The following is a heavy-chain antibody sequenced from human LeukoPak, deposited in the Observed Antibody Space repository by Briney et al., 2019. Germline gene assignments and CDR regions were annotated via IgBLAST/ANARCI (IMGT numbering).Heavy chain of an antibody. J-gene: IGHJ4*02. D-gene: IGHD6-19*01. Sequence: GRSLRLSCAASGFTFSSYAMHWVRQAPGKGLEWVAVISYDGSNKYYADSVKGRFITSRDNSKNTLYLQMNSLRAEDTAVYYCARAMAVAGTAFDYWGQGTLVTVSS. CDR2: ISYDGSNK. CDR3: ARAMAVAGTAFDY. CDR1: GFTFSSYA. V-gene: IGHV3-30-3*01.